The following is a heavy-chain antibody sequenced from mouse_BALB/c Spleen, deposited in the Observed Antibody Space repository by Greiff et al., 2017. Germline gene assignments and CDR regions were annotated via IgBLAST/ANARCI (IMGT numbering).Heavy chain of an antibody. CDR2: IWGDGST. D-gene: IGHD2-1*01. CDR1: GFSLTGYG. CDR3: ARYGNYDGYYAMDY. Sequence: VQLKESGPGLVAPSQSLSITCTVSGFSLTGYGVNWVRQPPGKGLEWLGMIWGDGSTDYNSALKSRLSISKDNSKSQVFLKMNSLQTDDTARYYCARYGNYDGYYAMDYWGQGTSVTVSA. V-gene: IGHV2-6-7*01. J-gene: IGHJ4*01.